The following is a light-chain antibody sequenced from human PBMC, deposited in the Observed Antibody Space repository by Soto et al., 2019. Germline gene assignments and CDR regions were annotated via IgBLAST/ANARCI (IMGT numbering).Light chain of an antibody. CDR1: SSDVGGYNY. J-gene: IGLJ1*01. Sequence: QSVLTQPASVSGSPGQSITISCTGTSSDVGGYNYVSWYQQHPGKAPKFMIYDVSNRPSGVSNRFSGSKSGNTASLTISGLQVEDEADCYCSSYTTSNTRQIAFGTGTKVTVL. V-gene: IGLV2-14*01. CDR3: SSYTTSNTRQIA. CDR2: DVS.